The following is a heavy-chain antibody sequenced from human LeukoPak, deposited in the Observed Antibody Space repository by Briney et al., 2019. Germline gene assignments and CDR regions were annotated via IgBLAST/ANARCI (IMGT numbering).Heavy chain of an antibody. Sequence: GGSLRLSCAASGFTFSSYAMSWVPPAPGKGLEWVSTITGSGGSTYYADSVKGRLTISRDNSKNTLYLQMISLRAEDTAVYYCAKGYGSGTSRYYFDYWGQGTLVTVSS. D-gene: IGHD3-10*01. CDR2: ITGSGGST. V-gene: IGHV3-23*01. CDR1: GFTFSSYA. J-gene: IGHJ4*02. CDR3: AKGYGSGTSRYYFDY.